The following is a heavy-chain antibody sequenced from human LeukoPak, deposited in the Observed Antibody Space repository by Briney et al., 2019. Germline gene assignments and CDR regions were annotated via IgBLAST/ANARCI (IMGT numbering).Heavy chain of an antibody. J-gene: IGHJ4*02. CDR1: GGSISSSSYY. D-gene: IGHD2-21*02. Sequence: SETLSFTCPVSGGSISSSSYYWGWIRQPPGKGLEWIGSIYYSGSTYYNPSLKSRVTISVDTSKNQFSLKLSSVTAADTAVYYCARDSKYCGGDCSLYWGQGTLVTVSS. V-gene: IGHV4-39*07. CDR2: IYYSGST. CDR3: ARDSKYCGGDCSLY.